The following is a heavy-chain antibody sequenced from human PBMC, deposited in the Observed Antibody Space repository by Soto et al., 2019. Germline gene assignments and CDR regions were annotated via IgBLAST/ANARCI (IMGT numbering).Heavy chain of an antibody. Sequence: SETLSLTCAVSGGSISSGGYSWSWIRQPPGKGLEWIGYIYHSGSTYYNPSLKSRVTISVDRPKNQFSLKLSSVTAADTAVYYCARVDTAMVLFDYWGQGTLVTVSS. V-gene: IGHV4-30-2*01. D-gene: IGHD5-18*01. CDR2: IYHSGST. CDR1: GGSISSGGYS. J-gene: IGHJ4*02. CDR3: ARVDTAMVLFDY.